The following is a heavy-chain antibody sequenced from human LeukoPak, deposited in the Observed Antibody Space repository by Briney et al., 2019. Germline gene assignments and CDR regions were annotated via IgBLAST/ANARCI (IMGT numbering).Heavy chain of an antibody. Sequence: PGGSLRLSSAASGFTFSSYGMHWVRQAPGKGLEWVAVIWYDGSNKYYADSVKGRFTISRDNSKNTLYLQMNSLRAEDTAVYYCARNGPIAAAAPLRYWGQGTLVTVSS. D-gene: IGHD6-13*01. J-gene: IGHJ4*02. CDR2: IWYDGSNK. CDR1: GFTFSSYG. V-gene: IGHV3-33*01. CDR3: ARNGPIAAAAPLRY.